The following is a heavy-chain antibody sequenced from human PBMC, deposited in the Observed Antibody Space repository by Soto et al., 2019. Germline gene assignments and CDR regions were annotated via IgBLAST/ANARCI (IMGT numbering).Heavy chain of an antibody. D-gene: IGHD2-8*02. CDR1: GGSFSGYY. J-gene: IGHJ4*02. V-gene: IGHV4-34*01. CDR2: INHSGST. Sequence: SETLSLTCAVYGGSFSGYYWTWIRQPLGTGLEWIGEINHSGSTNYNPPLKSRVTISVDTSKNQFSLKLTSVTAADTAVYYCARDKITGLFDYWGQGTLVTVSS. CDR3: ARDKITGLFDY.